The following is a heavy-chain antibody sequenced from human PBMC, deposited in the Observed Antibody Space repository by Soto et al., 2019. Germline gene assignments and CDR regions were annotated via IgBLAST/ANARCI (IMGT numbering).Heavy chain of an antibody. CDR1: GFTFSSYA. CDR2: ISGSGGST. J-gene: IGHJ5*02. D-gene: IGHD3-22*01. V-gene: IGHV3-23*01. CDR3: AKPTAYYYDSSGYPPFDP. Sequence: EVQLLESGGGLVQPGGSLRLSCAASGFTFSSYAMSWVRQAPGKGLEWVSAISGSGGSTYYADSVKGRFTISRENSKNTLYLQMNSLRAEDTAVYYCAKPTAYYYDSSGYPPFDPWGQGTLVTVSS.